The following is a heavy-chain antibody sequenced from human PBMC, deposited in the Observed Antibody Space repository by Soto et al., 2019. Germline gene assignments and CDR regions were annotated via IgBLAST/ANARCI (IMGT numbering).Heavy chain of an antibody. Sequence: SETLSLTCSVSGGSINSSSYFWGWVRQPPGKGLEWIGSIYYSGSTYYNPSLRSRVTISVDTSKNQFSLKLSSVTAADTAVFYCARHYSSGSRNWFDPWGQGTLVTAPQ. J-gene: IGHJ5*02. D-gene: IGHD6-19*01. CDR3: ARHYSSGSRNWFDP. V-gene: IGHV4-39*01. CDR2: IYYSGST. CDR1: GGSINSSSYF.